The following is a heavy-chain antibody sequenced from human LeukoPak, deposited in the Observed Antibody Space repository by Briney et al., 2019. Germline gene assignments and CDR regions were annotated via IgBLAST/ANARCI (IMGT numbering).Heavy chain of an antibody. CDR1: GGSISSYY. D-gene: IGHD3-16*01. J-gene: IGHJ4*02. CDR3: ARQGYYDYIFDY. CDR2: IYYSGST. Sequence: SETLSLTCTVSGGSISSYYWSWIRQPPGKGLEWIGYIYYSGSTNYNPSLKSRVTISVDTSKNQFSLKLSSVTAADTAVYYCARQGYYDYIFDYWGQGTLVTVSS. V-gene: IGHV4-59*01.